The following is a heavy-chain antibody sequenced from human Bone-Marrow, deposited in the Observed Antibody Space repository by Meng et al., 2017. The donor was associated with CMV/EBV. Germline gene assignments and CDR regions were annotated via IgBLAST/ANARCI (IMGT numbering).Heavy chain of an antibody. CDR1: GYTFTSYD. CDR3: ATGVADFEY. D-gene: IGHD6-19*01. Sequence: QVQLLPCGAEGKKPGASVKFSCKAYGYTFTSYDINSVRQAAGQGLEWMGWMNPNSGNTDYAQKFQGRVTMTRNISKSTAYMDLSSLRSEDTVVYYCATGVADFEYWGQGTLVTVSS. V-gene: IGHV1-8*01. CDR2: MNPNSGNT. J-gene: IGHJ4*02.